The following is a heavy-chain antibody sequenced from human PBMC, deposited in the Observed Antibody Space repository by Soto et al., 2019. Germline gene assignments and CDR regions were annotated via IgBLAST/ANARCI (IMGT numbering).Heavy chain of an antibody. V-gene: IGHV4-30-4*01. CDR1: GGSISSGDYY. Sequence: SETLSLTCTVSGGSISSGDYYWSWIRQPPGKGLEWIGYIYYSGSTYYNPSLKSRVTISVDTSKNQFSLKLSSVTAADTAVYYCAREAYCGGDCYSAMDVWGQGTTVTVSS. D-gene: IGHD2-21*02. CDR2: IYYSGST. J-gene: IGHJ6*02. CDR3: AREAYCGGDCYSAMDV.